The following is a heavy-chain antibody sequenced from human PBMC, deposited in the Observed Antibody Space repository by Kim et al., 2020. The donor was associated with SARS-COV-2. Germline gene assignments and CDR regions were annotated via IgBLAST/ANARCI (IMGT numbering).Heavy chain of an antibody. CDR1: GYSFSKLW. J-gene: IGHJ4*02. CDR2: IYPGDSDT. Sequence: GESLKISCKASGYSFSKLWIGWVRQMPGKGLEWMGIIYPGDSDTRYSPSFQGQVTISADKSTSTAYLQWSGLKASDTAIYYCARRGGSLNFFDYWGQGILVTVSS. V-gene: IGHV5-51*01. CDR3: ARRGGSLNFFDY. D-gene: IGHD1-1*01.